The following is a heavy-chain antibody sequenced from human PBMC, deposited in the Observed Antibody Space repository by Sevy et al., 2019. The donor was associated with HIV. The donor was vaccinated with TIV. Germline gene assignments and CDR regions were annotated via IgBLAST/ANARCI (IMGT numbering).Heavy chain of an antibody. CDR3: ARVYYYDSSGYYPPFDY. D-gene: IGHD3-22*01. Sequence: GSLRLSCAASGFTFSSYSMNWVRQAPGKGLEWVSSISSSSSYIYYADSVKGRFTISGDNAKNSLYLQMNSLRAEDTAVYYCARVYYYDSSGYYPPFDYWGQGTLVTVSS. J-gene: IGHJ4*02. CDR2: ISSSSSYI. V-gene: IGHV3-21*01. CDR1: GFTFSSYS.